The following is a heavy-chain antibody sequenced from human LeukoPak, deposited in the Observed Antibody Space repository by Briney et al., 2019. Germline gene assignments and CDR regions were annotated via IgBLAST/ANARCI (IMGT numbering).Heavy chain of an antibody. D-gene: IGHD1-26*01. CDR3: TGVGAARHFNS. J-gene: IGHJ4*02. V-gene: IGHV3-74*01. Sequence: GGSLRLSCAASGFASSCYWVHWVRQAPGEGLVWVSRISGDGSDTIYADSVKGRFTISRDNAKNMLYLQMNSLRAEDTAVYYCTGVGAARHFNSWCQGTLVTVSS. CDR1: GFASSCYW. CDR2: ISGDGSDT.